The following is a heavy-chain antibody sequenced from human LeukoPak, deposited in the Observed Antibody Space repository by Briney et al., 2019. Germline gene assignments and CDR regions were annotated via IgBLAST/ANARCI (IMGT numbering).Heavy chain of an antibody. D-gene: IGHD3-22*01. Sequence: PSETLSLTCTVSGGSISSGSYYWSWIRQPAGKGLEWIGRIYTSGSTNYNPSLKSRVTISVDTSKNQFSLKLSSVTAAGTAVYYCARAYPNSSGYSYDYWGQGTLVTVSS. CDR1: GGSISSGSYY. V-gene: IGHV4-61*02. CDR2: IYTSGST. CDR3: ARAYPNSSGYSYDY. J-gene: IGHJ4*02.